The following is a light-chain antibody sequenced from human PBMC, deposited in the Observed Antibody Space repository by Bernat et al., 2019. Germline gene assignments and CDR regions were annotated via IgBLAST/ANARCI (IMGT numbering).Light chain of an antibody. CDR1: QDISTY. CDR3: QQYDVIPFI. CDR2: DAS. J-gene: IGKJ3*01. V-gene: IGKV1-33*01. Sequence: DIQMTQSPSSLSASVGDRVTITCQASQDISTYLGWFQQKRGKAPKLLIYDASNLEAGVPSRFSGIGSGTDFTLTISNLQPEDFATYFCQQYDVIPFIFGPGTKVDVK.